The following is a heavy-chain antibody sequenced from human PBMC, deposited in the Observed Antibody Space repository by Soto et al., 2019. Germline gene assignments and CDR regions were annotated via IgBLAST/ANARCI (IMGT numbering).Heavy chain of an antibody. D-gene: IGHD5-12*01. CDR1: GGSISSYY. V-gene: IGHV4-59*01. J-gene: IGHJ4*02. CDR3: ARVGVGWLQSSDGIDY. Sequence: SETLSLTCTVSGGSISSYYWSWIRQPPGKGLEWIGYIYYSGSTNYNPSLKSRVTISVDTSKNQFSLKLSSVTAADTAVYYCARVGVGWLQSSDGIDYWGPGTLATVSS. CDR2: IYYSGST.